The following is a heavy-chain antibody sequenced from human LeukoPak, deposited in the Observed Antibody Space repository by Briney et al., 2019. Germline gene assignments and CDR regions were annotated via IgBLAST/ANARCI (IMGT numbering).Heavy chain of an antibody. Sequence: GGSLRLSCAASGFTFSSYAMHWVRQAPGKGLEWVAVISYDGSNKYYADSVKGRFTISRDNSKNTLYLQMNSLRAEDTAVYYCARGGMYYDFWSGPSQSWGQGTLVTVSS. V-gene: IGHV3-30-3*01. CDR2: ISYDGSNK. CDR3: ARGGMYYDFWSGPSQS. CDR1: GFTFSSYA. J-gene: IGHJ5*02. D-gene: IGHD3-3*01.